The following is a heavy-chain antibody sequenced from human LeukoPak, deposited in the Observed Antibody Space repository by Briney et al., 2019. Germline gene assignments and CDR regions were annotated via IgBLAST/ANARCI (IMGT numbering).Heavy chain of an antibody. J-gene: IGHJ4*02. CDR3: AKSSGSNRVLDY. V-gene: IGHV3-23*01. Sequence: GGSLRLSCAASGFTFSNYAMGWVRQAPGKGLEWVSAISGSGGSTYYADSVKGRFTISRDNSKNTLYLQMNSLRAEDTAVYYCAKSSGSNRVLDYWGQGTLVTVSS. CDR2: ISGSGGST. D-gene: IGHD3-10*01. CDR1: GFTFSNYA.